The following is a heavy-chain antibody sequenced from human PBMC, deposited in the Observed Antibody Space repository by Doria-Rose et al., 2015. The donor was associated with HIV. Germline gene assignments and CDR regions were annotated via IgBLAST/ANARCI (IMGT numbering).Heavy chain of an antibody. D-gene: IGHD6-13*01. Sequence: QVTLKESGPVLVKPTETLTPTCTVSGVSLSSPGMGVSWIRQPPGKALEWLAHNFSDDERSYKTSLKSRLTISRGTSKSQVVLTMTDMDPVDTATCYCARIKSSRWYHKYYFDFWGQGTLVIVSA. CDR3: ARIKSSRWYHKYYFDF. J-gene: IGHJ4*02. V-gene: IGHV2-26*01. CDR1: GVSLSSPGMG. CDR2: NFSDDER.